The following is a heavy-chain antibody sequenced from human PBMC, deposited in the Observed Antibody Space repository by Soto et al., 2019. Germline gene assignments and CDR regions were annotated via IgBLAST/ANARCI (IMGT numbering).Heavy chain of an antibody. CDR1: GFTSSSYS. Sequence: PGGSLRLSCAASGFTSSSYSMNWVRQAPGKGLEWVSSISSSSSYIYYADSVKGRFTISRDNAKNSLYLQMNSLRAEDTAVYYCARTFFSSSSPYYYYYMDVWGKGTTVTVSS. CDR2: ISSSSSYI. V-gene: IGHV3-21*01. J-gene: IGHJ6*03. D-gene: IGHD6-6*01. CDR3: ARTFFSSSSPYYYYYMDV.